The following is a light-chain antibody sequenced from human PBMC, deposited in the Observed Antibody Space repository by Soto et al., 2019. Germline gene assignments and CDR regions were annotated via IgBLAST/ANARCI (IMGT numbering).Light chain of an antibody. Sequence: QSALTQPASVSGSAGQSISISCTGTSNDVGGFNYVSWYQHHPGKAPKLMIYEVSKRPSGVPDRFSGSKSGNTASLTVSGLQAEDEADYYCSSYAGRNNWVFGGGTKLTVL. V-gene: IGLV2-8*01. J-gene: IGLJ3*02. CDR3: SSYAGRNNWV. CDR2: EVS. CDR1: SNDVGGFNY.